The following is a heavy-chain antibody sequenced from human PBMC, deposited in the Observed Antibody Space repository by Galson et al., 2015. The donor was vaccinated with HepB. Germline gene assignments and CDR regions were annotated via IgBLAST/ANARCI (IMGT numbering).Heavy chain of an antibody. CDR3: GRDLKLVRGWGPMDV. V-gene: IGHV4-4*07. D-gene: IGHD3-10*01. CDR1: GVSLRRFY. J-gene: IGHJ6*02. Sequence: ETPSLTCAVSGVSLRRFYLGWVPQPAGEGVGFFGGVYTTGSTDYNPSLKSRVTMSVDMSRNQFSLKLTSVTAADAAVYYCGRDLKLVRGWGPMDVWGQGIMVTVSS. CDR2: VYTTGST.